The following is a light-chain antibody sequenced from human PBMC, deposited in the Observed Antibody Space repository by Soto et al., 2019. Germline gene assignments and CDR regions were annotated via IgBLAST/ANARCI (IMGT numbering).Light chain of an antibody. J-gene: IGKJ4*01. CDR2: DAI. Sequence: EIVMTQSPATLAVSPGDTATLSCRASQNIHNHMSWFLQKPGQTPRLLIYDAIIRAADVPARFSGSWSGTEFTLTITRLEPEDFAVYYCQQYQSLTFGGRTKVDIK. V-gene: IGKV3-15*01. CDR1: QNIHNH. CDR3: QQYQSLT.